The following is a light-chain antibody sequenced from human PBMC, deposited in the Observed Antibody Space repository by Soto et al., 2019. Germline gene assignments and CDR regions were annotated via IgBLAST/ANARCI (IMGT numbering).Light chain of an antibody. CDR1: QSISSW. J-gene: IGKJ1*01. Sequence: EIQMTQSPSTLSASVGDRFIITCRASQSISSWLAWYQQKPGKAPQLLIYDDSSLQSGVPSRFSGSGSGTEFTLTITSLQPDDFATYYCPQYNNYWTVGQGTQVDIK. V-gene: IGKV1-5*01. CDR2: DDS. CDR3: PQYNNYWT.